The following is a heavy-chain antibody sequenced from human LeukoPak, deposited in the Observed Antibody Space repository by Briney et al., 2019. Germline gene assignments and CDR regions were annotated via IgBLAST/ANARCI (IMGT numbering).Heavy chain of an antibody. CDR3: ARGSGRHYYYYGMDV. CDR2: ISAYNGNT. V-gene: IGHV1-18*01. Sequence: ASVKVSCKASGYTFTSYGISWVRQAPGQGLEWMGWISAYNGNTNYAQKLQGRVTMTTDTSTSTAYVELRSLRSDDTAVYYCARGSGRHYYYYGMDVWGQGTTVTVSS. CDR1: GYTFTSYG. D-gene: IGHD1-26*01. J-gene: IGHJ6*02.